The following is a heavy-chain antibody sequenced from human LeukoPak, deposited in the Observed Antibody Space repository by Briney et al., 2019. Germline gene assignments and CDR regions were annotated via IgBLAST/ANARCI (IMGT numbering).Heavy chain of an antibody. CDR3: AKVTRIQQYYYDSSGYYYLDY. J-gene: IGHJ4*02. D-gene: IGHD3-22*01. V-gene: IGHV3-48*01. CDR1: GFTFSSYS. Sequence: GGSLRLSCAASGFTFSSYSMNWVRQAPGKGLEWVSYISSSSSTIYYADSVKGRFTISRDNAKNSLYLQMNSLRAEDTAVYYCAKVTRIQQYYYDSSGYYYLDYWGQGTLVTVSS. CDR2: ISSSSSTI.